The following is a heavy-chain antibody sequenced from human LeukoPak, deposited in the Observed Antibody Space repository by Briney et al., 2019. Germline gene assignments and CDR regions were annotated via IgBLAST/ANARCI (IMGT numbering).Heavy chain of an antibody. CDR3: ARGATQRGYSYGFHVAHNWADTTLSLFDY. CDR1: GYTFTSYY. CDR2: INPSGGST. V-gene: IGHV1-46*01. Sequence: ASVKVSCKASGYTFTSYYMHWVRQAPGQGLEWMGIINPSGGSTSYAQKFQGRVTMTRDTSTSTVYMELSSLRSEDTAVYYCARGATQRGYSYGFHVAHNWADTTLSLFDYWGQGTLVTVPS. D-gene: IGHD5-18*01. J-gene: IGHJ4*02.